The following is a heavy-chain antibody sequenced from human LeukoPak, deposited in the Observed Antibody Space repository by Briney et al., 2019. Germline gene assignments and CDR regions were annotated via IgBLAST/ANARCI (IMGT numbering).Heavy chain of an antibody. J-gene: IGHJ3*02. CDR3: ARHDSSWYEGFDI. CDR2: IYSGGST. Sequence: PGGSLRLSCAASGFTVSSNYMSWVRQAPGKGLEWVSVIYSGGSTYYADSVKGRFTISRDNSKNTLYLQMNSLRAEDTAVYYCARHDSSWYEGFDIWGQGTMVTVSS. V-gene: IGHV3-66*04. CDR1: GFTVSSNY. D-gene: IGHD6-13*01.